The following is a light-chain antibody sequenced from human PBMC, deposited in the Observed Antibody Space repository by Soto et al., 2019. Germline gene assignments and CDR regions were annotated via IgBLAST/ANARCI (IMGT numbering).Light chain of an antibody. Sequence: DSQMTQSPSSRSASVGDRVTMTCRASQSISSYLNWYQQKPGKAPKLLIYAASSLQSGVPSRFSGSGSGTDFTLTISSLQPEDFATYYCQQSYSTWTFGQGTKVDIK. V-gene: IGKV1-39*01. CDR2: AAS. J-gene: IGKJ1*01. CDR1: QSISSY. CDR3: QQSYSTWT.